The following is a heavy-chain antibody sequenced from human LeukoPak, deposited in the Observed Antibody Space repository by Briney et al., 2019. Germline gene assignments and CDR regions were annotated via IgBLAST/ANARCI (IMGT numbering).Heavy chain of an antibody. CDR1: GGSISTYY. D-gene: IGHD6-19*01. CDR2: IYYSGST. V-gene: IGHV4-59*01. CDR3: AREGSGWYYFDY. Sequence: SETLSLTCTVSGGSISTYYWSWIRQPPGKGLEWIGYIYYSGSTNYNPSLKSRVTISVDTSKNQFSLNLNSMTAADTAVYFCAREGSGWYYFDYWGQGTLVTVSS. J-gene: IGHJ4*02.